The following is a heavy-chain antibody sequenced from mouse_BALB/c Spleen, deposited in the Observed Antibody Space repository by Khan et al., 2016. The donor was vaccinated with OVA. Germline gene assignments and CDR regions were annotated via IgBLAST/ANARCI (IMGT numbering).Heavy chain of an antibody. Sequence: EVKLLESGPGLVKPSQSLSLTCTVTGYSIISGYAWNWIRQFPGNKLEWMGYISYSGVTSYTPSLKSRISITRDTSKNQFFLQLNSVTTEDTATYYCARGNYYGYYFDYWGQGTTLTVSS. V-gene: IGHV3-2*02. CDR1: GYSIISGYA. CDR3: ARGNYYGYYFDY. D-gene: IGHD1-1*01. J-gene: IGHJ2*01. CDR2: ISYSGVT.